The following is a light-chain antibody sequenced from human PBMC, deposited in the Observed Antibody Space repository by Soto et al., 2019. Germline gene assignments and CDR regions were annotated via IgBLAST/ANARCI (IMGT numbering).Light chain of an antibody. V-gene: IGKV3-20*01. CDR1: QSVSSSY. CDR3: QQYGSSPPWS. J-gene: IGKJ1*01. CDR2: AAS. Sequence: EIVLAQSPGTLSLSPGERATLSCRASQSVSSSYLAWYQQKPGQAPSLLIYAASSRAAGIPDRFSGSGSGTDFTLTISRLEPEDFAVYYCQQYGSSPPWSFGQGTKVEIK.